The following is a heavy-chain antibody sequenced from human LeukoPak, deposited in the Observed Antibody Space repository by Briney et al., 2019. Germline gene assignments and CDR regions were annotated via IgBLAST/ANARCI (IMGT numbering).Heavy chain of an antibody. CDR1: GGSISSYY. J-gene: IGHJ4*02. CDR2: IYTSGST. D-gene: IGHD3-10*01. V-gene: IGHV4-4*07. CDR3: ARQGWAYYGSGSYTYFDY. Sequence: SETLSLTCTVSGGSISSYYWSWIRQPAGKGLEWIGRIYTSGSTNYNPSLKSRVTMSVDTSKNQFSLKLSSVTAADTAVYYCARQGWAYYGSGSYTYFDYWGQGTLVTVSS.